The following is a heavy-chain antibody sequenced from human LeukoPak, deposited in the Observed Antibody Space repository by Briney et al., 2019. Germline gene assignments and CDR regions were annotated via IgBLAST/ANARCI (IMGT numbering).Heavy chain of an antibody. J-gene: IGHJ4*02. V-gene: IGHV4-34*01. CDR2: INHSGST. D-gene: IGHD6-13*01. CDR3: ARSGRGYSYGDRYSSSWYYNY. Sequence: SETLSLTCAVYGVSFSGYYWSWIRQPPGKGLEWLGEINHSGSTNYNPSLKSRVTISVDTSKNQFSLKLSSVTAADTAVYYCARSGRGYSYGDRYSSSWYYNYWGQGTLVTVSS. CDR1: GVSFSGYY.